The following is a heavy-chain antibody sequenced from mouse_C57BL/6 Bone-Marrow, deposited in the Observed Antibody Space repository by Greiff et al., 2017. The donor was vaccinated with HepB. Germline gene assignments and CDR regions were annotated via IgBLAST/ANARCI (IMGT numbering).Heavy chain of an antibody. CDR1: GYTFTDYE. D-gene: IGHD1-1*01. CDR3: TRWHYGSSSYFDY. V-gene: IGHV1-15*01. J-gene: IGHJ2*01. CDR2: IDPETGGT. Sequence: VQLQESGAELVRPGASVTLSCKASGYTFTDYEMHWVKQTPVHGLEWIGAIDPETGGTAYNQKFKGKAILTADKSSSTAYMELRSLTSEDSAVYYCTRWHYGSSSYFDYWGQGTTLTVSS.